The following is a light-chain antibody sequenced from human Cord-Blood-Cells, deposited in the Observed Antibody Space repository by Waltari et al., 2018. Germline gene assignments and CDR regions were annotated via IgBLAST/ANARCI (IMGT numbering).Light chain of an antibody. CDR2: DAS. Sequence: DIKMTQSPSSVSASGGDRVTSTCKASQDISNYLNWYQQKPGKAPKLLIYDASNLETGVPSRFSGSGSGTDFTFTISSLQPEDIATYYCQQYDNLPRRFGQGTKLEIK. J-gene: IGKJ2*03. V-gene: IGKV1-33*01. CDR3: QQYDNLPRR. CDR1: QDISNY.